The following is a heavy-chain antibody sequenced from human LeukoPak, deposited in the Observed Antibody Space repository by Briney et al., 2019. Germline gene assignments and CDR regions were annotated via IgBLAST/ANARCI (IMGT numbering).Heavy chain of an antibody. CDR1: DDSITIYY. D-gene: IGHD4-11*01. CDR3: ARGRVSSSTWHSTYYYYFYMDV. CDR2: IDHTGTT. Sequence: SETLSLTCSVSDDSITIYYWTWMRQPPGKGLVWIGYIDHTGTTNYNPSLNSRVTISRDTSKNHFSLQLSSVTAADTAVYFCARGRVSSSTWHSTYYYYFYMDVWGKGTTVTVSS. J-gene: IGHJ6*03. V-gene: IGHV4-59*01.